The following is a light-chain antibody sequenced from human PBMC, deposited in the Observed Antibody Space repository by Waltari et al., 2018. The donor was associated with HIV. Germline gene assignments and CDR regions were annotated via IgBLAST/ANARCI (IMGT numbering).Light chain of an antibody. Sequence: QSALTQPASVSGSPGQSITISCTGTNSDIGGFDYVSWYQQYPGSAPKLIIFEVPNRPSGISDRFSASKSGTTASLTISGLQAEDAADYYCSSYTRSTTLVFGGGTKVTVL. V-gene: IGLV2-14*01. CDR1: NSDIGGFDY. CDR3: SSYTRSTTLV. J-gene: IGLJ2*01. CDR2: EVP.